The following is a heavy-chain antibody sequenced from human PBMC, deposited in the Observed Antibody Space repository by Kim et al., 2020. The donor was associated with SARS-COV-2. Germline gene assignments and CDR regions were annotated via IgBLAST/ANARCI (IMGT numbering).Heavy chain of an antibody. V-gene: IGHV4-39*07. Sequence: SETLSLTCTVSGGSISSSSYYWGWIRQPPGKGLEWIGSIYYSGSTYYNPSLKSRVTISVDTSKNQFSLKLSSVTAADTAVYYCAGTPTSTVFDYWGQGTLVTVSS. D-gene: IGHD1-1*01. CDR2: IYYSGST. J-gene: IGHJ4*02. CDR3: AGTPTSTVFDY. CDR1: GGSISSSSYY.